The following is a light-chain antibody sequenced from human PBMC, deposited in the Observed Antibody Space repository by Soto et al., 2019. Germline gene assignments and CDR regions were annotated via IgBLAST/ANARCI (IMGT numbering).Light chain of an antibody. Sequence: EIVLTQSPGTLSLSPGERATLSCRASQSVTKNNLNWYQQKPGQAPRLLIYGASIRATGIPDRFSGSGSGTEFTLTITSLQSEDFAVYYCQQYYKWPQWTIGQGTKVDIK. CDR3: QQYYKWPQWT. CDR1: QSVTKNN. V-gene: IGKV3D-15*01. CDR2: GAS. J-gene: IGKJ1*01.